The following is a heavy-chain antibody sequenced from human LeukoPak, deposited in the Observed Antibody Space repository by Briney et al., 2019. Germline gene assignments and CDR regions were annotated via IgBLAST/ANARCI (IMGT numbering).Heavy chain of an antibody. Sequence: SETLSLTCTVSGGSISSYYWSWIRQPPGKGLEWIGYIYYSGRTNYNPSLKSRVTISVDTSKNQFSLKLSSVTAADTAVYYCAGYCSSTSCYYWFDPWGQGTLVTVSS. J-gene: IGHJ5*02. V-gene: IGHV4-59*01. D-gene: IGHD2-2*03. CDR1: GGSISSYY. CDR2: IYYSGRT. CDR3: AGYCSSTSCYYWFDP.